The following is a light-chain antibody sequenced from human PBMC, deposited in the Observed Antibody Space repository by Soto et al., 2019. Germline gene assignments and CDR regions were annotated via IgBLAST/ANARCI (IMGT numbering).Light chain of an antibody. CDR2: ANS. CDR1: SSNIGAGCD. J-gene: IGLJ2*01. CDR3: QSYDSSLSVV. V-gene: IGLV1-40*01. Sequence: QSVLTQPPSVSGVPGQRVTISCTGSSSNIGAGCDVHWYQQLPGTAPKLLIYANSNRPSGVPDRFSGSKSGTSASLAITGLQAEDEADYYCQSYDSSLSVVFGGGTKLTVL.